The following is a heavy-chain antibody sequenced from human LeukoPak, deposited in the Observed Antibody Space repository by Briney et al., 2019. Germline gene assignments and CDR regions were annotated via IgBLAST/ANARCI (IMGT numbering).Heavy chain of an antibody. CDR3: TTGAYYGDYAEFDY. J-gene: IGHJ4*02. V-gene: IGHV3-15*01. D-gene: IGHD4-17*01. CDR1: GFTFSNAW. Sequence: GGSLRLSCAASGFTFSNAWMSWVRQAPGKGREWVGRIKSKTDGGTTDYAAPVKGRFTISRDDSKNTLYLQMNSLKTEDTAVYYCTTGAYYGDYAEFDYWGQGTLVTVSS. CDR2: IKSKTDGGTT.